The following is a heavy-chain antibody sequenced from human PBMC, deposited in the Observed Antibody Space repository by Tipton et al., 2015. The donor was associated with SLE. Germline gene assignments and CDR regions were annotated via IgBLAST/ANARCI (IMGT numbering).Heavy chain of an antibody. Sequence: TLSLTCSVSGGSIYSSNDYWAWIRQPPGKGLEWIGYISDGGGTNYNPSLKSRVTISVDGSKNQFSLKLDSVTAADTAVYYCAKAHSGGAIAFWGQGTLVTVSS. CDR1: GGSIYSSNDY. J-gene: IGHJ4*02. CDR2: ISDGGGT. CDR3: AKAHSGGAIAF. D-gene: IGHD2-15*01. V-gene: IGHV4-61*05.